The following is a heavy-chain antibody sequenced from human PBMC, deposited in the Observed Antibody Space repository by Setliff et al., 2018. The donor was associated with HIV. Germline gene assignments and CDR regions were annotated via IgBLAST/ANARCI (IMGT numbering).Heavy chain of an antibody. D-gene: IGHD3-16*01. V-gene: IGHV3-49*04. J-gene: IGHJ3*02. CDR1: GFTFGDYP. Sequence: GGSLRLSCIASGFTFGDYPMSWVRQAPGKGLEWVGFIRGKGYGGTTEYAASVKGRFTISRDDSKSIVYLQMNSLKTEDTALYYCTRSYCDYVWGTLDAFDIWGQGTMVTVSS. CDR2: IRGKGYGGTT. CDR3: TRSYCDYVWGTLDAFDI.